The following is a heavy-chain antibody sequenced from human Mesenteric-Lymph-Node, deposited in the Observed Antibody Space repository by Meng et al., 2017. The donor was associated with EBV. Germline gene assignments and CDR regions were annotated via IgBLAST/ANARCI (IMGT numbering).Heavy chain of an antibody. V-gene: IGHV4-34*01. CDR1: GGSFSGQY. D-gene: IGHD3-22*01. Sequence: QVELPQGGPGLVKPSGTLSLPCAVYGGSFSGQYWSWIRQPPGKGLEWIGELNRSGNTNYNPFFKGRVTISVDTSKNQFSLKLSSVTAADTAVYYCARGLGAPNLYYDSNALDYWGRGTLVTVSS. CDR2: LNRSGNT. CDR3: ARGLGAPNLYYDSNALDY. J-gene: IGHJ4*02.